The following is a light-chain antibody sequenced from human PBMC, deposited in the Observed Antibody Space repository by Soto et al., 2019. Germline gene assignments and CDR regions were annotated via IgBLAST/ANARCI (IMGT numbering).Light chain of an antibody. Sequence: DIQLTQSPSFLSASVGDRVTITCRASQGISTYLAWYLQRPGKAPKLLIYGASTLQSGVPSRFSGRGSGTEFTLTIRSLQPEYFGTYCCQQITSDWYAFVQPTKLEI. CDR1: QGISTY. J-gene: IGKJ2*01. CDR3: QQITSDWYA. CDR2: GAS. V-gene: IGKV1-9*01.